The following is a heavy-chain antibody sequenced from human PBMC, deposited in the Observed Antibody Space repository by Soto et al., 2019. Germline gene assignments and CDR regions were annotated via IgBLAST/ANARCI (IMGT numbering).Heavy chain of an antibody. CDR1: GGTFSSYA. V-gene: IGHV1-69*01. CDR3: ARGMESYGDYAEGYYDYYGMDV. D-gene: IGHD4-17*01. Sequence: QVQLVQSGAEVKKPGSSVKVSCKASGGTFSSYAISWVRQAPGQGLEWMGGIIPIFGTANYAQKFQGRVTITADESTSTAYMELSSLRSEDTAVYYCARGMESYGDYAEGYYDYYGMDVWGQGTTVTVSS. CDR2: IIPIFGTA. J-gene: IGHJ6*02.